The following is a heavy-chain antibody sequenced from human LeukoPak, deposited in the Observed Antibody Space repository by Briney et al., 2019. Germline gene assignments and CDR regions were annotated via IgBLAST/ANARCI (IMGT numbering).Heavy chain of an antibody. V-gene: IGHV1-8*03. J-gene: IGHJ6*03. CDR3: ARGYSNYPYYYYYYMDV. D-gene: IGHD4-11*01. Sequence: GASVKVSCKASGYTFTSYDINWVRQATGQGLEWMGWMNPNSGNTGYAQKFQGRVTITRNTSISTAYMELSSLRSEDTAVYYCARGYSNYPYYYYYYMDVWGKGTTVTVSS. CDR1: GYTFTSYD. CDR2: MNPNSGNT.